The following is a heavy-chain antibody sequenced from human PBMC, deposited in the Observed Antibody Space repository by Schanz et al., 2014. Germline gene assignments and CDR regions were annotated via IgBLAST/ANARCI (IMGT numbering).Heavy chain of an antibody. J-gene: IGHJ4*02. CDR3: ARDRRNADLDY. V-gene: IGHV3-48*01. Sequence: VQLVESGGGWVQPGGSLRLSCAASGFTFSSHSFNWVRQAPGKGLEWISYITYNGGTIYYADSVKGRFTISRDNAKNSLYLEMNSLRAEDTALYYCARDRRNADLDYWGQGTLVTVSS. D-gene: IGHD1-1*01. CDR2: ITYNGGTI. CDR1: GFTFSSHS.